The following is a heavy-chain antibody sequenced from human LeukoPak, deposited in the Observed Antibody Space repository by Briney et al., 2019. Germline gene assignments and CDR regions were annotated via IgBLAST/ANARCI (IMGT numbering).Heavy chain of an antibody. V-gene: IGHV4-61*02. CDR2: IYTSGST. CDR1: GGSISSGSYY. Sequence: PSQTLSLTCTVSGGSISSGSYYWTWIRQPAGKGLEWIRRIYTSGSTTYNPSLKSRVTISVDTSKDQYSLKLSSVTAADTAVYYCARAPYISPWFDPWGQGTLVTVSS. J-gene: IGHJ5*02. CDR3: ARAPYISPWFDP.